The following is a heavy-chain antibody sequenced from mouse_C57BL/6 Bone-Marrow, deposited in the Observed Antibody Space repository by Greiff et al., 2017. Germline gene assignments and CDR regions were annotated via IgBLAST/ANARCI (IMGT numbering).Heavy chain of an antibody. CDR3: ARVRLRAYGSSYYAMDY. D-gene: IGHD1-1*01. V-gene: IGHV1-53*01. CDR2: INPSNGGT. Sequence: QVQLQQPGTELVKPGASVKLSCKASGYTFTSYWMHWVKQRPGQGLEWIGNINPSNGGTNYNEKFKSKATLTVDKSSSTAYMQLSSLTSEDSAVYYCARVRLRAYGSSYYAMDYWGQGTSVTVSS. CDR1: GYTFTSYW. J-gene: IGHJ4*01.